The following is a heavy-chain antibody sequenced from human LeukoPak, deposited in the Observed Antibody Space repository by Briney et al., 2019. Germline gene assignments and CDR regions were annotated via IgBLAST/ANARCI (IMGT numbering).Heavy chain of an antibody. D-gene: IGHD1-26*01. CDR1: GFTLSNFA. V-gene: IGHV3-23*01. CDR2: ISANGGDT. J-gene: IGHJ4*02. CDR3: AKAVGATQRGFFDY. Sequence: GGSLRLSCAASGFTLSNFAMGWVCQAPGKGLQWVSLISANGGDTYYADSVKGRFTISTDNSKNTLYLQLNSLRAEDTAVYYCAKAVGATQRGFFDYWGQGTLVTVSS.